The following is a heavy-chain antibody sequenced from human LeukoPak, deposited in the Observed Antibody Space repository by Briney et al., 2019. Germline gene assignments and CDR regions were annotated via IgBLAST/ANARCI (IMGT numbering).Heavy chain of an antibody. CDR1: GDTFTGYY. Sequence: ASVTVSCKTSGDTFTGYYMHWVRQAPGQGLEWMGWINPNTGGTYYAQKFQGRVTMTWDTFIITAYMELSRLTSDDTAVYYCARGEVSFDPWGQGTLVTVSS. J-gene: IGHJ5*02. CDR3: ARGEVSFDP. V-gene: IGHV1-2*02. D-gene: IGHD5/OR15-5a*01. CDR2: INPNTGGT.